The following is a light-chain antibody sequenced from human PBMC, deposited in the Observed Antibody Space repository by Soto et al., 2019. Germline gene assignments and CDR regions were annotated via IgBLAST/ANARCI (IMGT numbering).Light chain of an antibody. CDR2: GAS. Sequence: IVMTQSPATLSVAPGGRATLSCRASQSISSNLAWYHQKPGQAPRLLIYGASTRATGIPARFSGSGSGTEFTLTISSLQSEDFAVYYCQQYNNWPPITFGQGTRLEIK. CDR1: QSISSN. V-gene: IGKV3-15*01. J-gene: IGKJ5*01. CDR3: QQYNNWPPIT.